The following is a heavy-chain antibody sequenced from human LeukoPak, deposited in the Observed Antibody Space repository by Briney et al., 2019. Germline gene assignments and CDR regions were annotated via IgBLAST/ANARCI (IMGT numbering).Heavy chain of an antibody. J-gene: IGHJ4*02. V-gene: IGHV3-30*04. CDR2: ISYDGSNK. Sequence: QPGRSLRLSCAASGFTFSSYAMHWVHQAPGKGLEWVAVISYDGSNKYYADSVKGRFTISRDNSKNTLYLQMNSLRAEDTAVYYCARGASYDFWSGYYKLDYWGQGTLVTVSS. CDR3: ARGASYDFWSGYYKLDY. CDR1: GFTFSSYA. D-gene: IGHD3-3*01.